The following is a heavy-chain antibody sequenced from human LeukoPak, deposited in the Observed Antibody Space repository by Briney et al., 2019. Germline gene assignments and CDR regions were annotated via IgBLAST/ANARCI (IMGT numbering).Heavy chain of an antibody. J-gene: IGHJ6*04. D-gene: IGHD2-15*01. CDR3: ARELGGGMDV. CDR1: GFTFSSYS. Sequence: GGSLRLSCAASGFTFSSYSMNWVRQAPGKGLEWVSSISSSSSYIYYADLVKGRFTISRDNAKNSLYLQMNSLRAEDTAVYYCARELGGGMDVWGKGTTVTVSS. CDR2: ISSSSSYI. V-gene: IGHV3-21*01.